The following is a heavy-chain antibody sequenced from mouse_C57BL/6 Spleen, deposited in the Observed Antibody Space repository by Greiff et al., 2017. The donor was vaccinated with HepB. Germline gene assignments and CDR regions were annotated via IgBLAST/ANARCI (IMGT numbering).Heavy chain of an antibody. CDR3: AIRGPSYDGYPDY. CDR2: IDPSDSDT. Sequence: QVQLQQPGAELVKPGASVKVSCKASGYTFTSYWMHWVKQRPGQGLEWIGRIDPSDSDTNYNQKFKGKATLTVDKSSSTAYMQLSSLTSEDSAVYYCAIRGPSYDGYPDYWGQGTTLTVSS. J-gene: IGHJ2*01. CDR1: GYTFTSYW. V-gene: IGHV1-74*01. D-gene: IGHD2-3*01.